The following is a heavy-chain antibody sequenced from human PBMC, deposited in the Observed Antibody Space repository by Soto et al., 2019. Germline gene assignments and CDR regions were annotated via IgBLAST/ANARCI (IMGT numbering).Heavy chain of an antibody. CDR3: ARDFMMQTVTTEVADYWYFDL. V-gene: IGHV3-53*02. D-gene: IGHD4-17*01. CDR2: IYSGGST. CDR1: GFTVSSNY. J-gene: IGHJ2*01. Sequence: EVQLVETGGGLIQPGGSLRLSCAASGFTVSSNYMSWVRQAPGKGLEWVSVIYSGGSTYYADSVKGRFTISRDNSKNTLYLQMNSLRAEDTAVYYCARDFMMQTVTTEVADYWYFDLWGRGTLVTVSS.